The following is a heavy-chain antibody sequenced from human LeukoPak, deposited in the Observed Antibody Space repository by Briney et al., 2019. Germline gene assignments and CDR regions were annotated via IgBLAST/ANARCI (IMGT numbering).Heavy chain of an antibody. CDR1: GFTFDDYA. V-gene: IGHV3-9*01. CDR2: ISWNSGSI. D-gene: IGHD5-12*01. Sequence: SPRLSCAASGFTFDDYAMHWVRQAPGKGLEWVSGISWNSGSIGYADSVKGRFTISRDNAKNSLYLQMNSLRAEDTALYYCAKDTGSGYDGYDAFDIWGQGTMVTVSS. J-gene: IGHJ3*02. CDR3: AKDTGSGYDGYDAFDI.